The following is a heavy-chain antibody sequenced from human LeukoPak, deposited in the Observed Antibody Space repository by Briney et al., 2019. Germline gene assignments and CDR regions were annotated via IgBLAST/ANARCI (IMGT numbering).Heavy chain of an antibody. CDR3: ARESPALYSSGGRSGGWFDP. CDR1: GGSISSYY. V-gene: IGHV4-59*01. D-gene: IGHD6-19*01. J-gene: IGHJ5*02. Sequence: SETLSLTCTVSGGSISSYYWSWIRQPPGKGLEWIGYIYYSGSTNYNPSLKSRVTISVDTSKNQFSLKLSSVTAADTAVYYCARESPALYSSGGRSGGWFDPWGQGTLVTVSS. CDR2: IYYSGST.